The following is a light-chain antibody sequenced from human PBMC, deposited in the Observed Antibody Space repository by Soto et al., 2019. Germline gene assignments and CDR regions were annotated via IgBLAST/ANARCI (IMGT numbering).Light chain of an antibody. CDR2: DAS. J-gene: IGKJ5*01. CDR1: QSIVFY. V-gene: IGKV3-11*01. CDR3: QPRTKCPIT. Sequence: GLTQSPATLSLSPGERASLSCRANQSIVFYLAWYQQKPGQAPRLPIYDASNRATGIPARFSGSGSGTAFTLTISSLEPEDFAVYYCQPRTKCPITFGQGTRLVIK.